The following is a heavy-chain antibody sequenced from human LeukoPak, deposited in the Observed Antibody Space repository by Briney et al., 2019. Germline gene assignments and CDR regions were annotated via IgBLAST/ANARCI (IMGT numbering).Heavy chain of an antibody. CDR3: ARTNYDYVWGSYRNLFDY. J-gene: IGHJ4*02. D-gene: IGHD3-16*02. CDR2: IYYSGST. V-gene: IGHV4-59*12. Sequence: SETLSLTCTVSGGSISSYYWSWIRQPPGKGLEWIGYIYYSGSTNYNPSLKSRVTISVDTSKNQFSLKLSSVTAADTAVYYCARTNYDYVWGSYRNLFDYWGQGTLVTVSS. CDR1: GGSISSYY.